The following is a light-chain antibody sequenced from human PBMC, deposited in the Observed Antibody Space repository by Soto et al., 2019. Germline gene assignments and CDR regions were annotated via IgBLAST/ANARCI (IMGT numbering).Light chain of an antibody. CDR2: GAS. V-gene: IGKV3-20*01. Sequence: EMVLTQSPGTLSLSPGERATLSCRTSQSVNSRYLAWYQHKPGQGPRLLIYGASNRATGIPDRFSGSASGTDFTLTISRLEPEDFAVYYCVRCDNTPSRWTFRQGTKVDI. J-gene: IGKJ1*01. CDR3: VRCDNTPSRWT. CDR1: QSVNSRY.